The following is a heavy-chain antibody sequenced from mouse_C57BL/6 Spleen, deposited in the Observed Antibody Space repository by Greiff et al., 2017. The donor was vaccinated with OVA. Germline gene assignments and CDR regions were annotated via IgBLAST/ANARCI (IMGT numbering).Heavy chain of an antibody. Sequence: QVQLQQSGAELVRPGASVKLSCKASGYTFTDYYINWVKQRPGQGLEWIARIDPGSGNTNYNEKFKGKATLTAEKSSTTAYMQLSSLTSEDSAVYFCARDCGSSYGYFDVWGTGTTVTVSS. CDR1: GYTFTDYY. J-gene: IGHJ1*03. D-gene: IGHD1-1*01. CDR2: IDPGSGNT. V-gene: IGHV1-76*01. CDR3: ARDCGSSYGYFDV.